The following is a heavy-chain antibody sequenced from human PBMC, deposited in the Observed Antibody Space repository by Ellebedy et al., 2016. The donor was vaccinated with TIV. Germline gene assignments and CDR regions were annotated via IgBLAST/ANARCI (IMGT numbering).Heavy chain of an antibody. J-gene: IGHJ4*02. CDR1: GYTFIDYG. D-gene: IGHD6-13*01. Sequence: AASVKVSCKTSGYTFIDYGVSWVRQAPGQGLEWMGWISAYNGNTIYAQTLQGRVTFTRDTSTSTAYMELRSLRFDDTAVYYCVREKEAAGTISFAYWGQGTLVTVSS. CDR3: VREKEAAGTISFAY. V-gene: IGHV1-18*04. CDR2: ISAYNGNT.